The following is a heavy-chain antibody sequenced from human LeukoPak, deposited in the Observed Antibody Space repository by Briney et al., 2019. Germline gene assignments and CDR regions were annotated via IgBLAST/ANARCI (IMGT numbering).Heavy chain of an antibody. CDR2: IIPIFGTA. J-gene: IGHJ6*03. Sequence: ASVKVSXKASGGTFSSYAISWVRQAPGQGLEWMGGIIPIFGTANYAQRFQGRVTITTDESTSTAYMELSSLRSEDTAVYYCARAKGWFGELLYYMDVWGKGTTVTVSS. D-gene: IGHD3-10*01. V-gene: IGHV1-69*05. CDR1: GGTFSSYA. CDR3: ARAKGWFGELLYYMDV.